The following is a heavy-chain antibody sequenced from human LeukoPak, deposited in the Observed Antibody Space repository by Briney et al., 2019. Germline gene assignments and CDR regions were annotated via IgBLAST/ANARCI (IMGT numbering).Heavy chain of an antibody. CDR3: ARMARFGDLGGGWFDP. V-gene: IGHV3-30*03. CDR1: GFTFSNYG. CDR2: ISYDGSNK. J-gene: IGHJ5*02. D-gene: IGHD3-10*01. Sequence: SLRLSCAASGFTFSNYGMHWVRQAPGKGLEWVAVISYDGSNKYYADSVKGRFTISRDNSKNTLYLQMNSLRAEDTAVYYCARMARFGDLGGGWFDPWGQGTLVTVSS.